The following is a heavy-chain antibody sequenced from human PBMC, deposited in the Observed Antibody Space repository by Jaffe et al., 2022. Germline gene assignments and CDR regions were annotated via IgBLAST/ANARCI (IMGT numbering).Heavy chain of an antibody. CDR2: IHYNGNT. V-gene: IGHV4-39*01. D-gene: IGHD2-2*01. CDR3: ARHVSQTPSDASHAAGAFDI. Sequence: QLQLQESGPGLVKPSETLSLTCTVSGGSISSSLSYWAWIRQPPGQGLESIGSIHYNGNTYYNPPLKSRVTISVDTSKSQFSLKLTSVTAADTAVYYCARHVSQTPSDASHAAGAFDIWGQGTMVTVSS. J-gene: IGHJ3*02. CDR1: GGSISSSLSY.